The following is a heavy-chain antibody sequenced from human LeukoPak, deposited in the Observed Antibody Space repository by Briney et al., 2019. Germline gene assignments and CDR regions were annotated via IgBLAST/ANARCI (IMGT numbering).Heavy chain of an antibody. V-gene: IGHV3-48*02. CDR2: ISSSSSTI. D-gene: IGHD3-3*01. CDR3: ARVRTIFGTYGMDV. J-gene: IGHJ6*02. Sequence: GGSLRLSCAASGFTFSSYSMNWVRQAPGKGLEWVSYISSSSSTIYYADSVKGRFTISRDNARNSLYLQMNSLRDEDTAVYYCARVRTIFGTYGMDVWGQGTTVTVSS. CDR1: GFTFSSYS.